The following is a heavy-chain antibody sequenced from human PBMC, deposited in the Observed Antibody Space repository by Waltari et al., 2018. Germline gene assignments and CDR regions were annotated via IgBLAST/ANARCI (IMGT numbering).Heavy chain of an antibody. V-gene: IGHV4-39*01. J-gene: IGHJ4*02. CDR1: GGSISSSSYY. CDR3: ARLIRYSYAM. Sequence: QLQLQESGPGLVKPSETLSITCTVSGGSISSSSYYWGWIRQPPGKGREWIGSIYYSGSTYYNPSLKSRVTISVDTSKNQFSLKLSSVTAADTAVYYCARLIRYSYAMWGQGTLVTVSS. CDR2: IYYSGST. D-gene: IGHD5-18*01.